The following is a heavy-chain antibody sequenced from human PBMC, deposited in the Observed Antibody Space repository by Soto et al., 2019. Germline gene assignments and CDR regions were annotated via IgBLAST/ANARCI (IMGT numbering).Heavy chain of an antibody. D-gene: IGHD3-3*01. Sequence: QVHLQQWGAGLLKPSETLSLTCAVYGGSVNGYYWNWIRQPPGKGLDWMGEINHTGGTHYNPSLKSRVTMSVDTSKNQFSLRLSSVTAADTAIYYCATRITVFGLLIPPFDPWGQGTQVTVSS. V-gene: IGHV4-34*02. CDR3: ATRITVFGLLIPPFDP. CDR1: GGSVNGYY. J-gene: IGHJ5*02. CDR2: INHTGGT.